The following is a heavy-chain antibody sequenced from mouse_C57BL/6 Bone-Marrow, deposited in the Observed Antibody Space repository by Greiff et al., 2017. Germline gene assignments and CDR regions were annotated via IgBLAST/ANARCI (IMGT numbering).Heavy chain of an antibody. CDR3: AGYGNYWFAY. V-gene: IGHV1-64*01. Sequence: QVQLQQPGAELVKPGASVKLSCKASGYTFTSYWMPWVKQRPGQGLEWIGMIHPNSGSTNYNEKFKSKATLTVDKSSSKAYMQRSSLTSEDSAVYYCAGYGNYWFAYWGQGTLVTVSA. CDR1: GYTFTSYW. CDR2: IHPNSGST. J-gene: IGHJ3*01. D-gene: IGHD2-1*01.